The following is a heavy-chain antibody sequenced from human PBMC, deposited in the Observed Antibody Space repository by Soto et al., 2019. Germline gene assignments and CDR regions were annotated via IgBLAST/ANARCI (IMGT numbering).Heavy chain of an antibody. CDR2: ITGSGDTL. CDR3: AKAAYTLPTDY. V-gene: IGHV3-23*01. D-gene: IGHD2-2*02. CDR1: GFTFSTYS. Sequence: EVQLLESGGGFVQPGGSLRLSCAASGFTFSTYSMNWVRQAPGKGLEWVSGITGSGDTLYYADSVKGRFTISRDNSKNTLYLQMNSLRVEDTAVYYCAKAAYTLPTDYWGQXTLV. J-gene: IGHJ4*02.